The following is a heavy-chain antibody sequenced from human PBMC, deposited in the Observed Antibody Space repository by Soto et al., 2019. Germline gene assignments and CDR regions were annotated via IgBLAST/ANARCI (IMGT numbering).Heavy chain of an antibody. J-gene: IGHJ4*02. CDR2: IYHSGST. Sequence: SETLSLTCAVSGGSISSSNWWSWVRQPPGKGLEWIGEIYHSGSTNYNPSLKSRVTISVDKSKNQFSLKLSSVTAADTAVYYCARDRPNDYGDYGTHWGQGTLVTVSS. D-gene: IGHD4-17*01. V-gene: IGHV4-4*02. CDR3: ARDRPNDYGDYGTH. CDR1: GGSISSSNW.